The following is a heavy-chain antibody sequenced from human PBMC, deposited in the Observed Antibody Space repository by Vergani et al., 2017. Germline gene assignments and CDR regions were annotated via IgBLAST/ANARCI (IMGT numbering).Heavy chain of an antibody. CDR2: IYYSGST. V-gene: IGHV4-31*03. CDR1: GGSISSGGYY. D-gene: IGHD4-23*01. J-gene: IGHJ4*02. CDR3: AREPPTVVTLHHKTPYFDY. Sequence: QVQLQESGPGLVKPSQTLSLTCTVSGGSISSGGYYWSWIRQHPGKGLEWIGYIYYSGSTYYNPSLKSRVTISVDTSKNQFSLKLSSVTAADTALYYYAREPPTVVTLHHKTPYFDYWGQGTLVTVSS.